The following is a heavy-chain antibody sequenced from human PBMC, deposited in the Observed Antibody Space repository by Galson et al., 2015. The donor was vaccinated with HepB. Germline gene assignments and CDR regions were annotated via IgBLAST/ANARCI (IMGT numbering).Heavy chain of an antibody. D-gene: IGHD1-26*01. J-gene: IGHJ6*02. CDR1: GYTFTSYG. V-gene: IGHV1-18*04. Sequence: SVKVSCKASGYTFTSYGISWVRQAPGQGLEWMGWISAYNGNTNYAQKLQGRVTMTTDTSTSTAYMELRSLRSDDTAVYYCARGSIVVGATSLTAHYYYYGMDVWGQGTTVTVSS. CDR2: ISAYNGNT. CDR3: ARGSIVVGATSLTAHYYYYGMDV.